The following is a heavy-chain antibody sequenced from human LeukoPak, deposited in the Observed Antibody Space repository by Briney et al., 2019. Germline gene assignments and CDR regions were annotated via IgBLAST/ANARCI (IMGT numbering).Heavy chain of an antibody. V-gene: IGHV4-39*01. D-gene: IGHD1-7*01. J-gene: IGHJ4*02. Sequence: SETLSLTCTVSGGSISSSSYYWGWIRQPPGKGLEWIGSIYYSGSTYYNPSLKSRATISVDTSKHQFSLKLSPVTAADTAVYYCARTYNWNSGKTQTDYWGQGTLVTVSS. CDR3: ARTYNWNSGKTQTDY. CDR2: IYYSGST. CDR1: GGSISSSSYY.